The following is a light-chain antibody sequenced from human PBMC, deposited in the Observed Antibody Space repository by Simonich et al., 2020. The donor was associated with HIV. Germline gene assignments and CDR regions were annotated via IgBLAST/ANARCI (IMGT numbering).Light chain of an antibody. V-gene: IGKV3-11*01. CDR1: QSVGSN. CDR2: DAS. Sequence: EIVLTQSPATLSLSSGERAALSCRASQSVGSNLAWYQQKLGQAPRLLIYDASNRATGIPARFSGSGSGTDFTLTISSLEPEDFAVYYCQQRSNWPITFGQGTRLEIK. J-gene: IGKJ5*01. CDR3: QQRSNWPIT.